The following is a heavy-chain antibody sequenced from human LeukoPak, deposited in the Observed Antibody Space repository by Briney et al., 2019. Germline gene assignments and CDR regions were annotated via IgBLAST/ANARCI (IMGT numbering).Heavy chain of an antibody. D-gene: IGHD3-22*01. Sequence: SVKVSCKASGGTFSSYAISWVRQAPGQGLEWMGGIIPIFGTANYAQKFQGRVTITTDESTSTAYMELSSLRSEDTAVYYCARGVRYDSSGYYIFTFWFDPWGQGTLVTVSS. CDR3: ARGVRYDSSGYYIFTFWFDP. CDR1: GGTFSSYA. CDR2: IIPIFGTA. J-gene: IGHJ5*02. V-gene: IGHV1-69*05.